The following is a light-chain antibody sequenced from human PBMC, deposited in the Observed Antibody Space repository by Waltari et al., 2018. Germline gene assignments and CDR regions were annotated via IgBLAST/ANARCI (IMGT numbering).Light chain of an antibody. J-gene: IGLJ2*01. Sequence: QLALTRSPSASPSLGPALMLTCTLSSAHGTYPIAWLQPQPEKGPRYLMKLNSDGSHSKGDGIPDRFSGSSSGTERYLTISSLQSDDEADYYCQTWGTGSVVFGGGTKLTVL. CDR2: LNSDGSH. CDR1: SAHGTYP. CDR3: QTWGTGSVV. V-gene: IGLV4-69*01.